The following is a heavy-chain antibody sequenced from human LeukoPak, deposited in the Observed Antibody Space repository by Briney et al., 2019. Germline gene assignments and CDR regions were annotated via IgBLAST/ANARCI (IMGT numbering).Heavy chain of an antibody. V-gene: IGHV3-21*01. J-gene: IGHJ4*02. CDR3: ARFKLSSGYDPFDY. CDR1: GFTFSNYN. CDR2: ISSGSSYI. D-gene: IGHD5-12*01. Sequence: PGGSLRLSCAASGFTFSNYNMNWVRQAPGRGLEWVSFISSGSSYIYYADSVKGRFTISRDNAKNSLYLQMNSLRAEDTAVYYCARFKLSSGYDPFDYWGQGTLVTVSS.